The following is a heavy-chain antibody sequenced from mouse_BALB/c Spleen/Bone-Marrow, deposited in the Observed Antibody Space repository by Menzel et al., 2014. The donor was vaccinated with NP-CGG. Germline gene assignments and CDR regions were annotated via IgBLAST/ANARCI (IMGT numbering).Heavy chain of an antibody. CDR1: GFTFTDYY. V-gene: IGHV7-3*02. CDR2: IRNKANGYTT. Sequence: EVQVVESGGGLVQPGGSLRLSCATSGFTFTDYYMNWVRPPPGKALEWLGFIRNKANGYTTEYSASVKSRFTISRDNSQNILYLQMNTLRVDDSATYYCARDKGRVFFDYWGQGTTLTVSS. CDR3: ARDKGRVFFDY. J-gene: IGHJ2*01.